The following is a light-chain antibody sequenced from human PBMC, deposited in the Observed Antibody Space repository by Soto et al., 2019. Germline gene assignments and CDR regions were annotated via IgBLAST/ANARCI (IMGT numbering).Light chain of an antibody. CDR3: LQHNSYPLT. J-gene: IGKJ1*01. Sequence: SSLSASVGDRVTITCRASQGIGNDLGWYQQKPGKAPKRLIYAASSLQSGVPSRFSGSGSGTKFTLTISSLQPEDFAAYYCLQHNSYPLTFGQGTKVDIK. CDR2: AAS. V-gene: IGKV1-17*01. CDR1: QGIGND.